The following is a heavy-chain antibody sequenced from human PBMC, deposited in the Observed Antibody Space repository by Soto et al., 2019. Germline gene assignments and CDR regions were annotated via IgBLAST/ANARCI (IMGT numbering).Heavy chain of an antibody. J-gene: IGHJ4*02. CDR2: IWYDGSNK. Sequence: QVQLVESGGGVVQPGRSLRLSCAASGFTFSSYGMHWVRQAPGKGLEWVAVIWYDGSNKYYADSVKGRFTISRDNSKNTLYLQMNSLRAEDTAVYYCARGGIEYSSFDNYFDYWGQGTLVTVSS. D-gene: IGHD6-6*01. CDR1: GFTFSSYG. CDR3: ARGGIEYSSFDNYFDY. V-gene: IGHV3-33*01.